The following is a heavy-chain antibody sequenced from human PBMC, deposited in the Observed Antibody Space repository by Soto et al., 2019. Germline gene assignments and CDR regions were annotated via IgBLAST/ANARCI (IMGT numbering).Heavy chain of an antibody. Sequence: QVQLVESGGGLVKPGGSLRLSCAASGFTFSDYYMSWIRQAPGQGLEWVSYISNTGRTLYYADSMKGRFTISRDNAKNSPHLQMNILRSEDTAVYYCARDLVAVSGGVYSSSSGGYFFDFWGQGSLVTVSS. V-gene: IGHV3-11*01. J-gene: IGHJ4*02. CDR3: ARDLVAVSGGVYSSSSGGYFFDF. CDR1: GFTFSDYY. D-gene: IGHD6-6*01. CDR2: ISNTGRTL.